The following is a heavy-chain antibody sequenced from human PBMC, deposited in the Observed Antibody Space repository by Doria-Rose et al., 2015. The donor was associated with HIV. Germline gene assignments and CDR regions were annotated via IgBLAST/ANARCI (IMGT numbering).Heavy chain of an antibody. D-gene: IGHD3-3*01. CDR1: GGSSTNYH. J-gene: IGHJ4*02. CDR3: ARGRIFGVVTD. Sequence: QVQLHQWGAGLLKPSETLTLTCAVYGGSSTNYHWSWIRQHPGKDLEWIGGVNPSGSTDYNPSLKSRVTLSVDMSKYQLSLNVTSVTVADTAIYYCARGRIFGVVTDWGQGTLVTVSS. V-gene: IGHV4-34*01. CDR2: VNPSGST.